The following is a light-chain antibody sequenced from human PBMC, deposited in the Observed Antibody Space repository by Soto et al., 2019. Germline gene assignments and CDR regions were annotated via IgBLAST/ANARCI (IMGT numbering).Light chain of an antibody. CDR1: QSVSSN. Sequence: EIVMTQSPATLSVSPGERATLSCRASQSVSSNLAWYQQQPGQAPRLLIYCASTRATGSPARCSGSGAGTEFTLTISSRQSEDVAVYYCQQYNNWPPGTFGPGTKVDIK. J-gene: IGKJ3*01. CDR3: QQYNNWPPGT. CDR2: CAS. V-gene: IGKV3-15*01.